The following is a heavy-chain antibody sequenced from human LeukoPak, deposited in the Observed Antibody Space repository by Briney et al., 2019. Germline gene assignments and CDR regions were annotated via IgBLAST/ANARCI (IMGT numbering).Heavy chain of an antibody. CDR1: GYTFTSYG. V-gene: IGHV1-18*01. D-gene: IGHD1-14*01. CDR3: ATTRTRTSNYYYYYMDV. CDR2: ISAYNGNT. J-gene: IGHJ6*03. Sequence: ASVKVSCKASGYTFTSYGISWVRQAPGQGLEWVGWISAYNGNTNYAQKLQGRVTMTTDTSTSTAYMELRSLRSDDTAVYYCATTRTRTSNYYYYYMDVWGKGTTVTVSS.